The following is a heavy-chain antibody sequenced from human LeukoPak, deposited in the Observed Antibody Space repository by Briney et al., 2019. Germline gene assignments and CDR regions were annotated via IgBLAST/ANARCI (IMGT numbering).Heavy chain of an antibody. J-gene: IGHJ4*02. D-gene: IGHD2-2*01. Sequence: SETLSLTCTVSGFSITSGYFWGWIRQPPGKGLEWIGNVYTTGAGSTYHNPSLKSRVTISVDTSKNQFSLKLSSVTAADTAVYYCARVKKGLGTSFDYWGQGTLVTVSS. CDR2: VYTTGAGST. CDR1: GFSITSGYF. CDR3: ARVKKGLGTSFDY. V-gene: IGHV4-38-2*02.